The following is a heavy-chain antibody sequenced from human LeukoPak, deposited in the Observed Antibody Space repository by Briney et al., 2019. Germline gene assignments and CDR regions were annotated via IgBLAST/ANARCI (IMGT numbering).Heavy chain of an antibody. D-gene: IGHD6-13*01. CDR3: ARDCGSSSWYKSYNWFDP. CDR1: GYTFTGYY. J-gene: IGHJ5*02. Sequence: ASVKVSCKASGYTFTGYYMHWVRQAPGQGLEWMGRINPNSGGTNYAQKFQGRVTMTRDTSISTAYMGLSRLRSDDTAVYYCARDCGSSSWYKSYNWFDPWGQGTLVTVSS. CDR2: INPNSGGT. V-gene: IGHV1-2*06.